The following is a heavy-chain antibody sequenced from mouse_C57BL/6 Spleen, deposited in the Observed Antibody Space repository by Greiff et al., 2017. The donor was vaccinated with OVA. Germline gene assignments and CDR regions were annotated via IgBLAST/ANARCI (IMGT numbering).Heavy chain of an antibody. CDR2: INPNNGGT. V-gene: IGHV1-18*01. CDR3: ARSLWDYYAMDY. D-gene: IGHD1-1*02. J-gene: IGHJ4*01. Sequence: VQLQQSGPELVKPGASVKIPCKASGYTFTDYNMDWVKQSPGKSLEWIGDINPNNGGTIYNQKFKGKATLTVDTSSSTAYMELRSLTSEDTAVYYCARSLWDYYAMDYWGQGTSVTVSS. CDR1: GYTFTDYN.